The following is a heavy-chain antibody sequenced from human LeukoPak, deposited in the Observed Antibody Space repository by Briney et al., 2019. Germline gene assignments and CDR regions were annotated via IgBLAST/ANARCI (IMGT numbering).Heavy chain of an antibody. CDR2: VSDSGGNK. Sequence: PGGSLRLSCAASGFTFSDYGMSWVRQAPGKGLEWVSSVSDSGGNKYYADSVKGRFTISRDNSKNTLYLQMNSLRPEDTAVYYCAKRVPYSSASVYFDYWGQGTLVTVSS. CDR1: GFTFSDYG. D-gene: IGHD6-19*01. V-gene: IGHV3-23*01. J-gene: IGHJ4*02. CDR3: AKRVPYSSASVYFDY.